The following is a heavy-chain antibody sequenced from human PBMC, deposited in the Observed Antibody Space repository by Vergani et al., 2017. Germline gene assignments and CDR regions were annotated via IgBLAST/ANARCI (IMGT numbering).Heavy chain of an antibody. CDR3: ARSSSGWYGDWFDP. V-gene: IGHV1-46*01. Sequence: QVQLVESGAEVKKPGASVKVSCKASGYAFTSYGISWVRQAPGQGLEWMGIINPSGGSTSYAQKFQGRVTMTRDTSTSTVYMELSSLRSDDTAVYYCARSSSGWYGDWFDPWGQGTLVTVSS. CDR1: GYAFTSYG. D-gene: IGHD6-19*01. CDR2: INPSGGST. J-gene: IGHJ5*02.